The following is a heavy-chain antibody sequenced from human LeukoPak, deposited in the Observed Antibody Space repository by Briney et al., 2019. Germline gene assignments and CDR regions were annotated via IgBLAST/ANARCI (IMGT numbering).Heavy chain of an antibody. D-gene: IGHD1-26*01. CDR3: ARTKTSYLISFDY. CDR2: IYYSGST. CDR1: GGSISSGDYY. J-gene: IGHJ4*02. V-gene: IGHV4-30-4*08. Sequence: TLSLTCTVSGGSISSGDYYWSWIRQPPGKGLEWIGYIYYSGSTYYNPSLKSRVTISVDTSKNQFSLKLSSVTAADTAVYYCARTKTSYLISFDYWGQGTLVTVSS.